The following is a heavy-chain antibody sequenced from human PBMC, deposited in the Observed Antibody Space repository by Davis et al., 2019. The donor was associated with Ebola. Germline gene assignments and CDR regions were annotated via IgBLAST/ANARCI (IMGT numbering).Heavy chain of an antibody. D-gene: IGHD4-17*01. V-gene: IGHV1-2*04. CDR3: ARVGTVTTTFDY. Sequence: YAQKFQGWVTMTRDTSISTAYMELSRLRSDDTAVYYCARVGTVTTTFDYWSQGTLVTVSS. J-gene: IGHJ4*02.